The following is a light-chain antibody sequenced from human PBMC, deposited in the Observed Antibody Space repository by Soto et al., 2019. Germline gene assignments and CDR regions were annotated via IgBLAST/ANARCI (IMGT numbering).Light chain of an antibody. V-gene: IGKV3-11*01. CDR2: DAS. J-gene: IGKJ1*01. CDR3: QQRSNWPPT. CDR1: QSVSSY. Sequence: EIVLTQSASTVSLSPGERATLSCRASQSVSSYLAWYQQKPGQAPRLLIYDASNRATGIPARFSGSGSGTDFTLTISSLEPEDFAVYYCQQRSNWPPTFGQGTKVDIK.